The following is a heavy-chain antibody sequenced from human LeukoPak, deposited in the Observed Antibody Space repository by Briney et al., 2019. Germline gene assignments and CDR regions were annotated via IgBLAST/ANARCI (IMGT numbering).Heavy chain of an antibody. V-gene: IGHV4-34*01. D-gene: IGHD1-14*01. CDR2: INHSGST. CDR3: ARLLRLIRGTYYGMDV. Sequence: PSETLSLTCAVYGGSFSGYYWSWIRQPPGKGLEWIGEINHSGSTNYNPSLKSRVTISVDTSKNQFSLKLSSVTAAGTAVYYCARLLRLIRGTYYGMDVWGQGTTVTVSS. CDR1: GGSFSGYY. J-gene: IGHJ6*02.